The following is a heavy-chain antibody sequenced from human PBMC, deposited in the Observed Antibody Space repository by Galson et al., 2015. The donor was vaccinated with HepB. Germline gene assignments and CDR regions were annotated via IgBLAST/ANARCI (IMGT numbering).Heavy chain of an antibody. V-gene: IGHV3-30-3*01. CDR3: ARVKGCKTAMIFYYYYGMDV. CDR1: GFTFSGYA. J-gene: IGHJ6*02. D-gene: IGHD5-18*01. Sequence: SLRLSCAASGFTFSGYAMNWVRQAPGKGLEWVADISYDGSTKYYADSVKGQFTISRDNSKNTLYLQMNSLRAEDTAVYYCARVKGCKTAMIFYYYYGMDVWGQGTTVTVSS. CDR2: ISYDGSTK.